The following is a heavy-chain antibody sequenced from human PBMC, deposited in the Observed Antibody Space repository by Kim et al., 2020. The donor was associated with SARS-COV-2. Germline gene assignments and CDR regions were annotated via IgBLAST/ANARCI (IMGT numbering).Heavy chain of an antibody. V-gene: IGHV4-39*07. CDR2: IYYSGST. D-gene: IGHD6-13*01. CDR1: GGSISSSSYY. CDR3: ARAAAAAGTGWFDP. J-gene: IGHJ5*02. Sequence: SETLSLTCTVSGGSISSSSYYWGWIRQPPGKGLEWIGNIYYSGSTYYNPSLKSRVTISVDTSKNQFSLKLSSVTAADTAVYYCARAAAAAGTGWFDPWGQGTLVTVSS.